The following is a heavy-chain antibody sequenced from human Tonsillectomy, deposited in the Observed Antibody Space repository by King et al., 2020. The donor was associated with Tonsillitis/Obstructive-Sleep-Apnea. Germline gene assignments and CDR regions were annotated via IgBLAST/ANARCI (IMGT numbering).Heavy chain of an antibody. J-gene: IGHJ4*02. V-gene: IGHV2-5*01. CDR2: IYWIVVN. Sequence: QVTLKESGPTLVKPTQTLTLTCTFSGFSLSIVGLGVAWTLQPQGKALKWLAPIYWIVVNRYSQSLKSRLTITKDTSKNQVVLTMTNMDPVDTATYYCAHNRGQTTSGPFDYWGQGTLVTVSS. CDR3: AHNRGQTTSGPFDY. D-gene: IGHD4-17*01. CDR1: GFSLSIVGLG.